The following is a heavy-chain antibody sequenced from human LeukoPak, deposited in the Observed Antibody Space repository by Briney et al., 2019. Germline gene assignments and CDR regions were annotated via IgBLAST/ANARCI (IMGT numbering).Heavy chain of an antibody. D-gene: IGHD3-16*01. CDR3: AREGPSIVTSAFDI. Sequence: PSETLSLTCTVSGGSVSNYYWSWIRQPAGKGLEWIGRIYTTGATNYIPSLKSRVTMSVDTSKNQFSLKLTSVTAADTAVYYCAREGPSIVTSAFDIRGQGIMVTVSS. CDR2: IYTTGAT. V-gene: IGHV4-4*07. J-gene: IGHJ3*02. CDR1: GGSVSNYY.